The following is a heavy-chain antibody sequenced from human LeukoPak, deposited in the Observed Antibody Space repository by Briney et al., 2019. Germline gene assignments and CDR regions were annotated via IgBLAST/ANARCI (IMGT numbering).Heavy chain of an antibody. V-gene: IGHV4-34*01. Sequence: PSETLSLTCAVYGGSFSGYYWSWIRQPPGKGLEWIGEINHSGSTNYNPSLKSRVTISVDTSKNQFSLKLSSVTAADTAVYYCRGSGWYAGGPDYWGQGTLVTVSS. CDR2: INHSGST. CDR3: RGSGWYAGGPDY. CDR1: GGSFSGYY. J-gene: IGHJ4*02. D-gene: IGHD6-19*01.